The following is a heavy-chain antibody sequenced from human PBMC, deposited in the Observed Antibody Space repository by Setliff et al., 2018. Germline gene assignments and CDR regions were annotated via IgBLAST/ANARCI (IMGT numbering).Heavy chain of an antibody. Sequence: PGGSLRLSCAASGFTISYYAIHWVRQAPGKGLEWVAVSRYAENYQYYADSVKGRFTISRDNSENTLYLQMNSLRPEDTAVYYCARPGRSNYRDSFDYWGQGTLVTVSS. V-gene: IGHV3-30-3*01. CDR1: GFTISYYA. J-gene: IGHJ4*02. CDR2: SRYAENYQ. D-gene: IGHD3-10*01. CDR3: ARPGRSNYRDSFDY.